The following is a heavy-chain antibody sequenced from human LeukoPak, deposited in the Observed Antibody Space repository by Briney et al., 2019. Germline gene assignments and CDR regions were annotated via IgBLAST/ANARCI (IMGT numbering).Heavy chain of an antibody. D-gene: IGHD5-18*01. CDR3: AKDKGYGDAFDI. Sequence: GGSLRLSCADSGLIVNNYWMTWVRQAPGKGLEWVANVKKDGSKTHYADSVKGRFTISRDNAKNSLYLQMNSLRAEDTALYYCAKDKGYGDAFDIWGQGTMVTVSS. V-gene: IGHV3-7*03. J-gene: IGHJ3*02. CDR2: VKKDGSKT. CDR1: GLIVNNYW.